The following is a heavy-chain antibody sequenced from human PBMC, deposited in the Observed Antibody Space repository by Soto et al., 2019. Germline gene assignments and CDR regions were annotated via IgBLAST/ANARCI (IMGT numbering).Heavy chain of an antibody. CDR1: GGTFSSYT. CDR3: AINSDDTEPY. D-gene: IGHD3-22*01. J-gene: IGHJ3*01. Sequence: QVQLVQSGADVKKPGSSVKVSCKASGGTFSSYTISWVRQAPGQGLEWMGRIIPILGVANYAHKFQGRVKITADKSTSTAYMELSSLRSEDTAMYYCAINSDDTEPYWGQGTMVTVSA. V-gene: IGHV1-69*02. CDR2: IIPILGVA.